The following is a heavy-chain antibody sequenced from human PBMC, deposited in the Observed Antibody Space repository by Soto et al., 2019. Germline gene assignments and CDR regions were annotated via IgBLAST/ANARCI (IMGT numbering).Heavy chain of an antibody. D-gene: IGHD6-13*01. V-gene: IGHV1-3*01. J-gene: IGHJ4*02. CDR3: ARTFLLKQQLVPYY. CDR2: INAGNGNT. Sequence: ASVKVYCKASGYTFTSYAMHWVRQDPGQRLEWMGWINAGNGNTKYSRKFQGRVTITRDTSASTAYMELSSLRSEDTAVYYCARTFLLKQQLVPYYWGQGTLVTVSS. CDR1: GYTFTSYA.